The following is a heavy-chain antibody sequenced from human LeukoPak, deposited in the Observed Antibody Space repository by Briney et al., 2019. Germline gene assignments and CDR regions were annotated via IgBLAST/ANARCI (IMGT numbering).Heavy chain of an antibody. CDR1: GFTFSGSA. CDR2: IRSKANSYAT. CDR3: TSLGLIRGYNWNDVQDY. J-gene: IGHJ4*02. V-gene: IGHV3-73*01. D-gene: IGHD1-20*01. Sequence: GGSLRLSCAASGFTFSGSAMHWVRQASGKGLEWVGRIRSKANSYATAYAASVKGRFTISRDDSKNTAYLQMNSLKTEDTAVYYCTSLGLIRGYNWNDVQDYWGQGTPVTVSS.